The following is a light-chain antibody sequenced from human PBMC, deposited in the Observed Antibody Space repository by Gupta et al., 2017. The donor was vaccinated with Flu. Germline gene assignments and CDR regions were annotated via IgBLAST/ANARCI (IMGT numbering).Light chain of an antibody. CDR3: QSYDSSLTGSV. CDR2: GNT. J-gene: IGLJ1*01. CDR1: SSNIGAGFD. Sequence: QSVLPHPPSSSAAPGHLVTISCTWRSSNIGAGFDVHWYQQLPGTGPKLLIYGNTNRRSGVPDRFSGSKSGTSASLAITGLQAEDEADYYCQSYDSSLTGSVFGTGTRVTVL. V-gene: IGLV1-40*01.